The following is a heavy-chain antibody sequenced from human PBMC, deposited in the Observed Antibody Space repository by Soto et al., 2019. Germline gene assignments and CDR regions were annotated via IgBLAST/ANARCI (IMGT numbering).Heavy chain of an antibody. CDR3: ASLVVRATPRPRFDY. CDR2: IYYSGST. CDR1: GGSISSGGYY. D-gene: IGHD1-26*01. Sequence: QVQLQESGPGLVKPSQTLSLTCTVSGGSISSGGYYWSWIRQPPGKGLEWIGYIYYSGSTYYNPSLKSRISISIDTVKTYISLKPRSVTAADTAVYYGASLVVRATPRPRFDYWGQGTLVTVSS. V-gene: IGHV4-30-4*08. J-gene: IGHJ4*02.